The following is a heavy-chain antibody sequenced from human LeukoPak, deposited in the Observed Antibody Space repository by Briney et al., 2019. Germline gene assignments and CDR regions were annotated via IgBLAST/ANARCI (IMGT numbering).Heavy chain of an antibody. D-gene: IGHD1-26*01. CDR2: ISYDGSNK. CDR3: ARDATTLGATIGMDV. Sequence: RSLRLSCAASGFTFSSYAMHWVRQAPGKGLEWVAVISYDGSNKYYADSVKGRFTISRDNSKNTLYLQMNSLRAEDTAVYYCARDATTLGATIGMDVWGQGTTVTVSS. V-gene: IGHV3-30*04. J-gene: IGHJ6*02. CDR1: GFTFSSYA.